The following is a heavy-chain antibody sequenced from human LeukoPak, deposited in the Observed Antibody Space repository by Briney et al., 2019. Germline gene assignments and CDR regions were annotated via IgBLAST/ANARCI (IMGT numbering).Heavy chain of an antibody. V-gene: IGHV3-30*18. CDR2: VSNDGGDK. CDR3: AKAHLLDWLLPFDY. D-gene: IGHD3/OR15-3a*01. Sequence: GGSLRLSCAASEFTFSSYAMHWVRQAPGKGLKWVALVSNDGGDKYYADSVKGRFTISRDNSKNTLYLQMNSLRGEDTGVYYCAKAHLLDWLLPFDYWGQGTLVTVSS. J-gene: IGHJ4*02. CDR1: EFTFSSYA.